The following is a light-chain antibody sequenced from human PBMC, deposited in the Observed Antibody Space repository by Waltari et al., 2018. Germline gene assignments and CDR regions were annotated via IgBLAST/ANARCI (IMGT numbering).Light chain of an antibody. Sequence: DIQMTQSPSSQSASVGDRVTITCRASKYISDSLAWYKQKPGKAPKLLLFAAPRLKSGVPPSFIVSASGTVYTLTIGSLQPDDFATYYGEQYYLTPYTFGQGTKLE. V-gene: IGKV1-NL1*01. CDR1: KYISDS. CDR2: AAP. J-gene: IGKJ2*01. CDR3: EQYYLTPYT.